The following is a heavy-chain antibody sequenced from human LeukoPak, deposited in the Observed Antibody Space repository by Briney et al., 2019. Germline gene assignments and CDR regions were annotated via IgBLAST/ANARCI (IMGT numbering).Heavy chain of an antibody. J-gene: IGHJ3*01. CDR1: GESVFSNSAA. D-gene: IGHD2-15*01. CDR3: ARDTPLAYCSGATCYYGAFDF. V-gene: IGHV6-1*01. Sequence: SQTLSLTCAISGESVFSNSAAWNWIRQSPSRGLEWLGRTYYRSKWYNDYAISVKSRIAINPDTSNNQFSLQLISVTPEDTAVYYCARDTPLAYCSGATCYYGAFDFWGQGTKVTVSS. CDR2: TYYRSKWYN.